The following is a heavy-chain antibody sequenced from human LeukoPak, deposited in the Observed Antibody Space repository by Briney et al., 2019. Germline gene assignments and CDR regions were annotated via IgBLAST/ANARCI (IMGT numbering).Heavy chain of an antibody. CDR2: IRNKAYGGTT. Sequence: GGSLRLSCTASGFTFGDYAMSRVRQAPGKGLEWVGFIRNKAYGGTTEYAASVKGRFTISRDDSKSIAYLQMNSLKTEDTAVYYCTRAMVRGVILSNVDYWGQGTLVTVSS. CDR3: TRAMVRGVILSNVDY. J-gene: IGHJ4*02. V-gene: IGHV3-49*04. D-gene: IGHD3-10*01. CDR1: GFTFGDYA.